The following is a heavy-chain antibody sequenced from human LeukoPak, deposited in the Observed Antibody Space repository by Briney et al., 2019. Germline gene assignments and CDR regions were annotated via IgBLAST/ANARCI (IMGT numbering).Heavy chain of an antibody. CDR3: AKHPGDFTGIVNYYYMDV. CDR1: GFTFRSYG. Sequence: GGSLRLSCAGSGFTFRSYGMHWVRQAPGKCLEWVAIISYDGSNKYSADSVKGRFTISRDNSQNILFLQMNSLRPEDTAIYYCAKHPGDFTGIVNYYYMDVWGKGTTVTISS. V-gene: IGHV3-30*18. J-gene: IGHJ6*03. CDR2: ISYDGSNK. D-gene: IGHD1-26*01.